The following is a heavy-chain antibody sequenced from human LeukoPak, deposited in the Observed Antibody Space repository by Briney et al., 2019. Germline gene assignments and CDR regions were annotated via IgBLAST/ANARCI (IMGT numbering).Heavy chain of an antibody. CDR1: GFTFSSYS. CDR3: ATYSTRNAREFQS. CDR2: ISSSSSTI. D-gene: IGHD4-11*01. J-gene: IGHJ1*01. Sequence: PGGSLRLSCAASGFTFSSYSMNWVRQAPGKGLEWVSYISSSSSTIYYADSVKGRFTISRDTAKNSLYLQMNSLRAEDTAVYYCATYSTRNAREFQSWGQGTLVTVSS. V-gene: IGHV3-48*04.